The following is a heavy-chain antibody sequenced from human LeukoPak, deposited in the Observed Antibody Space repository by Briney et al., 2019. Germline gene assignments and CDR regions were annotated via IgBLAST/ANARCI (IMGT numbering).Heavy chain of an antibody. CDR2: IKQDGSEK. V-gene: IGHV3-7*01. D-gene: IGHD6-19*01. Sequence: GGSLRLSCAASGFTFSSYWMSWVRQAPGKGLEWVANIKQDGSEKYYVDSVKGRFTISRDNAKNSLYLQMNSLRAEDTAVYYCARDRLYKVAVAGTLDYWGQGTLVTVSS. J-gene: IGHJ4*02. CDR1: GFTFSSYW. CDR3: ARDRLYKVAVAGTLDY.